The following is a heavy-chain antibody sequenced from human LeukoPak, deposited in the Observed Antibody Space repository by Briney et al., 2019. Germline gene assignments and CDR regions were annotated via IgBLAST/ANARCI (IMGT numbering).Heavy chain of an antibody. Sequence: GGSLRLSCAASGFTFDDYAMHWVRQAPGKGLEGVSGISWTSGSIGYADSVKGRFTISRDNAKNSLYLQMNSLRAEDTAFYYCAKDMGPYYYDSSGYTPWGQGTLVTVSS. V-gene: IGHV3-9*01. CDR1: GFTFDDYA. CDR2: ISWTSGSI. CDR3: AKDMGPYYYDSSGYTP. D-gene: IGHD3-22*01. J-gene: IGHJ5*02.